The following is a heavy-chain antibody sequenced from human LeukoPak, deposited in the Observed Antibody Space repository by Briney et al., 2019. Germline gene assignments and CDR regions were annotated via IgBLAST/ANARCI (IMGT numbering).Heavy chain of an antibody. D-gene: IGHD2-15*01. CDR3: ARDCSGGSCYDHDAFDI. Sequence: GGSLRLSCAASGFTFSSYAMSWVRQAPGKGLEWVSTISGSGSSTYYADSVKGRFTISRDNSKNTLYLQMNSLRAEDTAVYYCARDCSGGSCYDHDAFDIWGQGTMVTVSS. J-gene: IGHJ3*02. CDR2: ISGSGSST. CDR1: GFTFSSYA. V-gene: IGHV3-23*01.